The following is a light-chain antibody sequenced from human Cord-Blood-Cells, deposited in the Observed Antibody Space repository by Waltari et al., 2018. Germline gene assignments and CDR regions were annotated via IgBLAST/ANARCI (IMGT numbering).Light chain of an antibody. CDR1: KLGDKY. CDR3: QAWDSSTYWV. CDR2: QDS. Sequence: SYELTQPPSVSVSPGQTASITCSGDKLGDKYACWYQQKPGQFPVLVIYQDSKRPSGIPERFSGSNSGNTATLTISGTQAMDEADYYCQAWDSSTYWVFGGGTKLTVL. J-gene: IGLJ3*02. V-gene: IGLV3-1*01.